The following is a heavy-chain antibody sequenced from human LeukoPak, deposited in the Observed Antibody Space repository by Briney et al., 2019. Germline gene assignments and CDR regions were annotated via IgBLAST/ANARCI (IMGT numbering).Heavy chain of an antibody. CDR2: INPNSGGT. J-gene: IGHJ4*02. CDR1: GYTFTGYY. Sequence: GASVKVSCKASGYTFTGYYMHWVRQAPGQGLEWMGWINPNSGGTNYAQKFQGRVTMTRDTSISTAYMELSRLRSDDTAVYYCARGPGGSYYEFGYWGQGTLVTVSS. D-gene: IGHD1-26*01. CDR3: ARGPGGSYYEFGY. V-gene: IGHV1-2*02.